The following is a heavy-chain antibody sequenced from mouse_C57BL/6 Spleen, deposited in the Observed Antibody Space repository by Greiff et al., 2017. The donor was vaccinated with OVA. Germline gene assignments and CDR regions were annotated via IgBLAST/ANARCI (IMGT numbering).Heavy chain of an antibody. D-gene: IGHD2-12*01. CDR2: INPYNGGT. Sequence: VQLQQSGPVLVKPGASVKMSCKASGYTFTDYYMNWVKQSHGKSLEWIGVINPYNGGTSYNQKFKGKATLTVDKSSSTAYMELNSLTSEDSAVYYCARSPAYYSLDYWGQGTTLTVSS. CDR1: GYTFTDYY. J-gene: IGHJ2*01. CDR3: ARSPAYYSLDY. V-gene: IGHV1-19*01.